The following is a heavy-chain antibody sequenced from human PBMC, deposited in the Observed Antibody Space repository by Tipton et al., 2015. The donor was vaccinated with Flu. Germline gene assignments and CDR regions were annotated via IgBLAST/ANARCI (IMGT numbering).Heavy chain of an antibody. Sequence: TLSLTCTVSGYSVTGVYYWGWIRQPPGKGLEYIGYMFHSGSTYYNPSLRSRVTISVDTSKNQFSLKLSSVTAADTAVYYCAREGVGNAFGIWGQGTMVTVSS. D-gene: IGHD1-26*01. CDR1: GYSVTGVYY. V-gene: IGHV4-38-2*02. J-gene: IGHJ3*02. CDR3: AREGVGNAFGI. CDR2: MFHSGST.